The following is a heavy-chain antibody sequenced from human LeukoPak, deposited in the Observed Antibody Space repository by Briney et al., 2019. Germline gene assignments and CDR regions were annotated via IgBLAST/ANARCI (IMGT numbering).Heavy chain of an antibody. CDR2: ISYDGSNK. CDR3: AKGINSGWNAYIDF. Sequence: PGGSLRLSCAASGFTFSSYGMHWVRQAPGKGLEWVAVISYDGSNKYYADSVKGRFTVSRDNSKNTLFVQMNSLRAEDSAVYYCAKGINSGWNAYIDFWGQGTLVTVSS. J-gene: IGHJ4*02. D-gene: IGHD6-19*01. CDR1: GFTFSSYG. V-gene: IGHV3-30*18.